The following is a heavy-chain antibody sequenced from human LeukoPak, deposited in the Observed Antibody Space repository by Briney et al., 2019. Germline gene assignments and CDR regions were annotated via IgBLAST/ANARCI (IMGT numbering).Heavy chain of an antibody. CDR2: ISYDGGNK. CDR3: ARRGYCSGGSCPKVYYFDY. CDR1: GFTFSSYG. J-gene: IGHJ4*02. D-gene: IGHD2-15*01. V-gene: IGHV3-30*03. Sequence: GGSLRLSCAASGFTFSSYGMHWVRQAPGKGLEWVAVISYDGGNKYYADSVKGRFTISRDNSKNTLYLQMNSLRAEDTAVYYCARRGYCSGGSCPKVYYFDYWGQGTLVTVSS.